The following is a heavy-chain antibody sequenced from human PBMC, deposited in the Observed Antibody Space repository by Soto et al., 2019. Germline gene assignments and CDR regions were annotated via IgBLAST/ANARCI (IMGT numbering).Heavy chain of an antibody. CDR3: VKDGRNTLVH. V-gene: IGHV3-64D*08. D-gene: IGHD1-1*01. CDR2: ISHYADMT. CDR1: GFTFSSFT. J-gene: IGHJ4*02. Sequence: PGGSLRLSCSASGFTFSSFTMYWVRLAPGKGLEYVSAISHYADMTHFAASVKDRFTISRDNSKNIVFLQMSSLRTEDTAVYYCVKDGRNTLVHWGQGTLVTVSS.